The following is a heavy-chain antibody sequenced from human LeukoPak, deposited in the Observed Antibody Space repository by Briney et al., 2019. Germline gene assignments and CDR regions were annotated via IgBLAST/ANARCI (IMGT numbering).Heavy chain of an antibody. Sequence: SETLSLTCAVYGGSFSGYYWSWIRQPPGKGLEWIGEVNHSGSTNYNPSLKSRVTISVDTSKNQFSLKLSSVTAADTAVYYCARGSGDYWGQGTLVTVSS. J-gene: IGHJ4*02. V-gene: IGHV4-34*01. CDR1: GGSFSGYY. CDR2: VNHSGST. CDR3: ARGSGDY.